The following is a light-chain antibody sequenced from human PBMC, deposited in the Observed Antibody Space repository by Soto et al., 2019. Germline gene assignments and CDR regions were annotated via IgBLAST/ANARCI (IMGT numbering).Light chain of an antibody. V-gene: IGKV1-9*01. CDR1: QGLSNN. J-gene: IGKJ4*01. CDR2: TAF. CDR3: HQANSSPPT. Sequence: DIQLTQSPSFLSASVGDRVTITCRASQGLSNNVAWYQLKPGKAPNLLIYTAFTLQSGVPSRFSGSGSGTEFPLTISTRQPEDSATYSCHQANSSPPTFGGGTKGEIK.